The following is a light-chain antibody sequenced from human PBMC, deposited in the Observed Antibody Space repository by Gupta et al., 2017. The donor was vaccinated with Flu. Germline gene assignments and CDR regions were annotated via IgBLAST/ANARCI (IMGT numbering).Light chain of an antibody. CDR2: AAS. CDR1: QSLSSN. J-gene: IGKJ4*01. Sequence: DIVTTQPPTTLSVYPGERATLSCRASQSLSSNLAWYQQKPGQAPRLLIYAASTRATGIPARFSGSGSETEFTLTISSLQSEDFAVYYCQQYNDWPPLTFGGGTKVQIK. V-gene: IGKV3-15*01. CDR3: QQYNDWPPLT.